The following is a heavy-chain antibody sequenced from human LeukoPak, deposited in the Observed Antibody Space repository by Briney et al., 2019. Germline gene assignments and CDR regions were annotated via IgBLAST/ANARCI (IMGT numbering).Heavy chain of an antibody. CDR1: GYTFTGYY. CDR2: INPNSGGT. Sequence: ASVKVSCKASGYTFTGYYMHWVRQAPGQGLEWMGWINPNSGGTNYAQKFQGRVTMTRDTSISTAYMELSRLRSDDTAVYYCARELSSITIFGVVIGLKGMDVLGQGTTVTVSS. V-gene: IGHV1-2*02. D-gene: IGHD3-3*01. J-gene: IGHJ6*02. CDR3: ARELSSITIFGVVIGLKGMDV.